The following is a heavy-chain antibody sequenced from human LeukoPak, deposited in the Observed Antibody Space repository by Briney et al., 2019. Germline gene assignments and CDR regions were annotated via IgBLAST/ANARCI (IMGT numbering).Heavy chain of an antibody. Sequence: ASVKVSCKASGYTFSSCAINWVRQAPGQGLEYMGWIDTKTGNPTYAQGFTGRFVFSLDTSVSTAYVQISSLKAEDTAVYYCARGKGAFRHDWFDPWGQGTLVTVSS. CDR2: IDTKTGNP. CDR3: ARGKGAFRHDWFDP. J-gene: IGHJ5*02. V-gene: IGHV7-4-1*02. CDR1: GYTFSSCA.